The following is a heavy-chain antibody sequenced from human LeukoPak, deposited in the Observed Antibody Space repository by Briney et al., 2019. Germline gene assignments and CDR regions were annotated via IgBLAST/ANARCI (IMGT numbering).Heavy chain of an antibody. Sequence: ASVKVSCKASGYTFTSYDINWVRQATGQGLEWMGWMNPNSGNTGYAQKFQGRVTITRNTSISTAYMELSRLRSDDTAVYYCARDMDVLLWFGESRRAFDIWGQGTMVTVSS. D-gene: IGHD3-10*01. CDR3: ARDMDVLLWFGESRRAFDI. CDR1: GYTFTSYD. CDR2: MNPNSGNT. J-gene: IGHJ3*02. V-gene: IGHV1-8*03.